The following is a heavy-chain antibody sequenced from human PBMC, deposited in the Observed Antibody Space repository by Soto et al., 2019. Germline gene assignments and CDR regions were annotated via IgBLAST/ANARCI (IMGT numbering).Heavy chain of an antibody. J-gene: IGHJ4*02. D-gene: IGHD6-19*01. V-gene: IGHV3-23*01. CDR3: ARVLLDSSGWYRFVVDY. Sequence: EVQLLESGGGLVQPGGSLRLSCAASGFTFSNYAMGWVRQAPGKGLEWVSTISGSGGEIYYADSVKGRFTISRDHSKNTLNRQMTSQRAEYTAVYHCARVLLDSSGWYRFVVDYWGQGTLVTGSS. CDR2: ISGSGGEI. CDR1: GFTFSNYA.